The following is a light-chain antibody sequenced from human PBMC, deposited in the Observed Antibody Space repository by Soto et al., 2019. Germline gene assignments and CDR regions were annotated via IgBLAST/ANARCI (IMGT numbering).Light chain of an antibody. CDR1: SSDVGAYKY. J-gene: IGLJ1*01. CDR2: GVS. CDR3: SSFTGPTTLDV. V-gene: IGLV2-14*03. Sequence: QSALTQPASVSGSPGQSGTSSCTGTSSDVGAYKYVSWYQKHPGKAPKLLIYGVSNRPSGISNRVSGSKSGNPAFLTISGLQPEDEADYYCSSFTGPTTLDVFGTGTKLTVL.